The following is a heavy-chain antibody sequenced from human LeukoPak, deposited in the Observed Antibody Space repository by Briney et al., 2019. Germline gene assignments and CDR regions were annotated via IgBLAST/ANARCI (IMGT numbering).Heavy chain of an antibody. V-gene: IGHV3-23*01. J-gene: IGHJ6*03. Sequence: PGGTLRLSCAASGFTFSSHGMSWVRQAPGKGLEWVSTISGSGDNTYYADSVKGRFTISRDNSKNTLYLQMNSLRAEDTAVYYCARPKSGGYNWNSYYYYYMDVWGKGTTVTVSS. CDR2: ISGSGDNT. CDR1: GFTFSSHG. CDR3: ARPKSGGYNWNSYYYYYMDV. D-gene: IGHD5-24*01.